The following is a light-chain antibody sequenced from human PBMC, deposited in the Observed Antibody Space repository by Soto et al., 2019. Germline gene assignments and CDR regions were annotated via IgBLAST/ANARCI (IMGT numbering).Light chain of an antibody. CDR1: PSLLHSSGRYY. CDR3: VQAPQTPFT. J-gene: IGKJ4*01. Sequence: DIVMPQSPLSLPVTPGEPASISCRSSPSLLHSSGRYYLDWYLQKPGQSPQLRIDLGSHRASRVPDRFSGSGSGTDFTLTISRVTAEDVGIYYCVQAPQTPFTFGGGTRVEIK. V-gene: IGKV2-28*01. CDR2: LGS.